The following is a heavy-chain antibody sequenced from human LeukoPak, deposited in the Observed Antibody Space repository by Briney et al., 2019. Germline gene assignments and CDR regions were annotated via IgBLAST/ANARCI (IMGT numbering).Heavy chain of an antibody. V-gene: IGHV1-2*02. D-gene: IGHD6-19*01. J-gene: IGHJ4*02. CDR1: GYTFTDYY. Sequence: ASVKVSCKASGYTFTDYYIHWVRQAPGQGLECMGWINPNSGGTNYAQKFQGRVTMTRDTSISTAYMELSRLRSDDTAVYYCARDRWGVAVAGNIDYWGQGTLVTVSS. CDR3: ARDRWGVAVAGNIDY. CDR2: INPNSGGT.